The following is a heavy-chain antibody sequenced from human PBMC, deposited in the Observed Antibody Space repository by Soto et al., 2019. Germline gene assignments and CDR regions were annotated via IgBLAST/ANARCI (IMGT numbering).Heavy chain of an antibody. CDR1: GGSVSSGSYY. D-gene: IGHD6-13*01. Sequence: SETLSLTCTVSGGSVSSGSYYWSWIRQPPGKGLEWIGYIYYSGSTNYNPSLKSRVTISVDTSKNQFSLKLSSVTAADTAVYYCARIQQQPTLSMDVWGQGTTVTVSS. J-gene: IGHJ6*02. CDR2: IYYSGST. CDR3: ARIQQQPTLSMDV. V-gene: IGHV4-61*01.